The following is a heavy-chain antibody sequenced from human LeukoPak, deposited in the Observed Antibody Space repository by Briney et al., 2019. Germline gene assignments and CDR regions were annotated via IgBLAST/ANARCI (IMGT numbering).Heavy chain of an antibody. CDR2: IYYSGST. Sequence: SGTLSLTCTVSGGSISSSSYYWGWIRQPPGKGLEWIGSIYYSGSTYYNPSLKSRVTISVDTSKNQFSLKLSSVTAADTAVYYCARADYDILTGYYENEYYFDYWGQGTLVTVSS. D-gene: IGHD3-9*01. V-gene: IGHV4-39*07. CDR1: GGSISSSSYY. J-gene: IGHJ4*02. CDR3: ARADYDILTGYYENEYYFDY.